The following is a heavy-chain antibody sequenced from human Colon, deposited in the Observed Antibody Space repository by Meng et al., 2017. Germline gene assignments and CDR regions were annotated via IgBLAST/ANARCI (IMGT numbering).Heavy chain of an antibody. Sequence: GGSLRLSCAASGFSFSNFAMNWVRQAPGKGLEWVSVINISGGTTYADSVKGRFTMSRTNSKNTLYLQMTSLRAEDTALYYCAIEGVLAAAGTLDYWGQGTLVTVSS. CDR2: INISGGT. D-gene: IGHD6-13*01. V-gene: IGHV3-23*01. J-gene: IGHJ4*02. CDR1: GFSFSNFA. CDR3: AIEGVLAAAGTLDY.